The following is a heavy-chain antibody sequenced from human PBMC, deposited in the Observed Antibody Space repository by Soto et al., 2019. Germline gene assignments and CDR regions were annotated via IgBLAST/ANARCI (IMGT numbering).Heavy chain of an antibody. J-gene: IGHJ4*02. D-gene: IGHD2-2*03. CDR1: GYTFTGFP. CDR3: ARVEIVGFDY. CDR2: INAGSGKA. Sequence: ASVKVSCKASGYTFTGFPIHWVRQAPGQRLEWMGWINAGSGKAESAQKFQGRVTINRDTSTSTVYMELNSLRPEDTAVYYCARVEIVGFDYWGQGTLVTVSS. V-gene: IGHV1-3*01.